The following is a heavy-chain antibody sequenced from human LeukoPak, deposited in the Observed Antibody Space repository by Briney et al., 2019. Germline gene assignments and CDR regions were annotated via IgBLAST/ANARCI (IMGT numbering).Heavy chain of an antibody. CDR1: GYTFTSYA. CDR3: ARPKLRWSAYYYMDV. D-gene: IGHD4-23*01. V-gene: IGHV7-4-1*02. Sequence: ASVKVSCKASGYTFTSYAMNWVRQAPGQGLEWMGWINTNTGNPTYAQGFIGRFVFSLDTSVSTAYLQISSLKAEDTAVYYCARPKLRWSAYYYMDVWGKGTTVTVSS. CDR2: INTNTGNP. J-gene: IGHJ6*03.